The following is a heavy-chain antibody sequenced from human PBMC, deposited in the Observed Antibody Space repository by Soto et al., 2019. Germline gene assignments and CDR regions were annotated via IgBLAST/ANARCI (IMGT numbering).Heavy chain of an antibody. CDR3: ARLGFSYGFGGHFDY. J-gene: IGHJ4*02. Sequence: QVQLQESGPGLVKPSQTLSLTCTVSGGSISSGGYHWSWIRQHPGKGLEWIGYIYNSGSTYYNPSLKSRVTXSXXXSXXQFSLKLSSVTAADTAVYYCARLGFSYGFGGHFDYWGQGTLVTVSS. V-gene: IGHV4-31*03. CDR2: IYNSGST. D-gene: IGHD3-10*01. CDR1: GGSISSGGYH.